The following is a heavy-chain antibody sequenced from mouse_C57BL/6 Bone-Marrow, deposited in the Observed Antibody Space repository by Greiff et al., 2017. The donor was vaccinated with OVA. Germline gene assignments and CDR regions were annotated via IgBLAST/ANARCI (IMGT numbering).Heavy chain of an antibody. Sequence: VQLQQSGAELARPGASVKLSCKASGYTFTSYGISWVKQRTGQGLEWIGEIYPRSGNTYYNEKFKGKATLTADKSSSTAYMELRSLTSEDSAVYFCAREGAYCSNYAWFADWGQGTLVTVSA. V-gene: IGHV1-81*01. J-gene: IGHJ3*01. CDR2: IYPRSGNT. D-gene: IGHD2-5*01. CDR3: AREGAYCSNYAWFAD. CDR1: GYTFTSYG.